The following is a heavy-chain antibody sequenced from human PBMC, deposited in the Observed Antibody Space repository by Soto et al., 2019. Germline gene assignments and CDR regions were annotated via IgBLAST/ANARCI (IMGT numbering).Heavy chain of an antibody. CDR3: ARGAFHYDDNGFSPFNY. V-gene: IGHV1-69*13. CDR2: IIPIFGTA. J-gene: IGHJ4*02. Sequence: SVKVSCKASGGTFSSYAISWVRQAPGQGLEWMGGIIPIFGTANYAQKFQGRVTITADESTSTAYMELSSLRSEDTAVYYCARGAFHYDDNGFSPFNYWGQGTLVTVSS. CDR1: GGTFSSYA. D-gene: IGHD3-22*01.